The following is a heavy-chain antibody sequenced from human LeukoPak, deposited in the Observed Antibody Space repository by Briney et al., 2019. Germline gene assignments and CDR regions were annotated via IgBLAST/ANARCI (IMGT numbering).Heavy chain of an antibody. Sequence: GGSLRLSCAASGFTYSHYGMHWVRQAPGKGLEWVAFIQYDGSTIFYADSVKGRFTISRDNSKNTLYLQMNSLRTDDTAVYFCGKERSGSYVHAFDPWGQGTLVTVSS. CDR3: GKERSGSYVHAFDP. V-gene: IGHV3-30*02. D-gene: IGHD3-3*01. CDR2: IQYDGSTI. J-gene: IGHJ5*02. CDR1: GFTYSHYG.